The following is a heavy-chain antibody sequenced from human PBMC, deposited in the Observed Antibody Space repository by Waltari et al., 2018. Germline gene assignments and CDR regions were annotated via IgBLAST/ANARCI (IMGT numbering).Heavy chain of an antibody. CDR1: GGTFSSYA. CDR2: IIPSFGTA. D-gene: IGHD4-17*01. V-gene: IGHV1-69*08. Sequence: QVQLVQSGAEVKKPGSSVKVSCKASGGTFSSYAISWVRQAPGQGLEWMGRIIPSFGTANYAQKFQGRVTITADKSTSTAYMELSSLRSEDTAVYYCAREPRDYGDLSDYWGQGTLVTVSS. CDR3: AREPRDYGDLSDY. J-gene: IGHJ4*02.